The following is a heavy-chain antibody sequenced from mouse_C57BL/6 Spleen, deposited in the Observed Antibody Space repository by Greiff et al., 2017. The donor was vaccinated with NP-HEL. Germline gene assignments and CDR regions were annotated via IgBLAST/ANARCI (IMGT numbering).Heavy chain of an antibody. V-gene: IGHV1-26*01. D-gene: IGHD1-1*01. CDR1: GYTFTDYY. CDR3: ARSQGGFSYYYGSSYVYAMDY. Sequence: EVQLQQSGPELVKPGASVKISCKASGYTFTDYYMNWVKQSHGKSLEWIGDINPNNGGTSYNQKFKGKATLTVDKSSSKAYMELRSLTSEDSAVYYCARSQGGFSYYYGSSYVYAMDYWGQGTSVTVSS. CDR2: INPNNGGT. J-gene: IGHJ4*01.